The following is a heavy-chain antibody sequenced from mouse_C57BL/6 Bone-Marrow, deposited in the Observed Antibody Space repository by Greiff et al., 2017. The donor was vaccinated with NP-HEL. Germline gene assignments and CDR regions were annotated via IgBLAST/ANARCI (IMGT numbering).Heavy chain of an antibody. CDR3: ARRRTYEDY. D-gene: IGHD5-1*01. J-gene: IGHJ2*01. CDR1: GYTFTSYG. Sequence: EVKVVESGAELVRPGSSVKMSCKTSGYTFTSYGINWVKQRPGQGLEWIGYIYIGNGYTESNEKFKGKATLTSDTSSSTAYMQLSSLTSEDSAIYCCARRRTYEDYWGQGTTLTVSS. V-gene: IGHV1-58*01. CDR2: IYIGNGYT.